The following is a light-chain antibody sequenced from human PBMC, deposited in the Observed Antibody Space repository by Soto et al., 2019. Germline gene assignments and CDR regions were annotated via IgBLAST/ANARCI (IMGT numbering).Light chain of an antibody. CDR3: ISYSSNSPPVV. Sequence: QSALTQPASVSGSPGQSITISCTGTSSDVGGYNYVSWYQQHPGKVPKLMIYDVSNRPSGVSNRFSGSKTGNTASLTISGLQAEDEADYYCISYSSNSPPVVFGGGTKVTVL. J-gene: IGLJ2*01. CDR2: DVS. CDR1: SSDVGGYNY. V-gene: IGLV2-14*01.